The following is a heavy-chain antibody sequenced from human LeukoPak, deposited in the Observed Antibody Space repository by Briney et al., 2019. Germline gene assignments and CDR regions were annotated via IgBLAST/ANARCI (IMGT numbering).Heavy chain of an antibody. D-gene: IGHD5-18*01. Sequence: PSETLSLTCAVYGGSFSGYYWSWIRLPPGKGLEWIGYIYYTGATYYNPSLKSRVTISLDTSKNQFSLKLSSVTAADAAVYYCARAGYSYGTGYYFDYWGQGALVTVSS. V-gene: IGHV4-59*01. CDR3: ARAGYSYGTGYYFDY. J-gene: IGHJ4*02. CDR1: GGSFSGYY. CDR2: IYYTGAT.